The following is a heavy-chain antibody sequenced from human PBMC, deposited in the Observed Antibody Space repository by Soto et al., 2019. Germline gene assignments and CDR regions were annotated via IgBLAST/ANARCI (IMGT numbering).Heavy chain of an antibody. CDR2: INHSGST. CDR3: ARKAAGETATVSFDP. V-gene: IGHV4-34*01. D-gene: IGHD4-17*01. CDR1: GGSFSGYY. J-gene: IGHJ5*02. Sequence: PSETLSLTCAVYGGSFSGYYWSWIRQPPGKGLEWIGEINHSGSTNHNPSLKSRVTISVDTSKNQFSLKLSSVTAADTAVYYCARKAAGETATVSFDPWGQGTLVTVSS.